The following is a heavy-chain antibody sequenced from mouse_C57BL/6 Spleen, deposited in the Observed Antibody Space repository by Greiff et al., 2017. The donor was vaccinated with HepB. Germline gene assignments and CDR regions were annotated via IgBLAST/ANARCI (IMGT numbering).Heavy chain of an antibody. CDR1: GFNFNDYY. Sequence: VQLQQSGAELVRPGASVTLSCTASGFNFNDYYMHWVKQRPEHGLEWIGSIDPENGDTAYTTKFQGKATITADTSSNTAYLQLSSLTSEDTAVYYSTEGYSNHLYSFDYWGKGTTLTASS. CDR3: TEGYSNHLYSFDY. V-gene: IGHV14-4*01. J-gene: IGHJ2*01. D-gene: IGHD2-5*01. CDR2: IDPENGDT.